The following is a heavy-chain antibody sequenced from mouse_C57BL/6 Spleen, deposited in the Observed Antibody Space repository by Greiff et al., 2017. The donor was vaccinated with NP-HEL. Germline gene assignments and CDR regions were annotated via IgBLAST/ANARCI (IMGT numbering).Heavy chain of an antibody. Sequence: EVQVVESGGDLVKPGGSLKLSCAASGFTFSSYGMSWVRQTPDKRLEWVATISSGGSYTYYPDSVKGRFTISRDNAKNTLYLQMSSLKSEDTAMYYCARHLDLLGYWYFDVWGTGTTVTVSS. CDR2: ISSGGSYT. V-gene: IGHV5-6*01. J-gene: IGHJ1*03. D-gene: IGHD2-10*01. CDR1: GFTFSSYG. CDR3: ARHLDLLGYWYFDV.